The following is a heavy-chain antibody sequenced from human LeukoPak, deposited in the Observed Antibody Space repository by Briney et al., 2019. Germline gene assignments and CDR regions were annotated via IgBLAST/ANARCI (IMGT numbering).Heavy chain of an antibody. J-gene: IGHJ4*02. CDR1: GYTFTGYY. CDR2: MNPNSGNT. D-gene: IGHD2-2*01. CDR3: ARDLLSSTSRGGDY. V-gene: IGHV1-8*02. Sequence: ASVKVSCKASGYTFTGYYMHWVRQAPGQGLEWMGWMNPNSGNTGYALKFQGRVTMTRNTSISTAYMELSSLRSEDTAVYYCARDLLSSTSRGGDYWGQGTLVTVSS.